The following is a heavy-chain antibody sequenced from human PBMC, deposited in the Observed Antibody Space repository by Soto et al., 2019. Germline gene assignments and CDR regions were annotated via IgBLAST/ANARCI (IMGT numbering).Heavy chain of an antibody. J-gene: IGHJ2*01. CDR2: ITPMFGTG. V-gene: IGHV1-69*12. D-gene: IGHD6-19*01. CDR3: AQTLGSAVAGPGRFDL. Sequence: QVQLVQSGAEVKKPGSSVKVSCKASGGTFNRYAISWLRQALGQGPEWMGGITPMFGTGNYAQKFQGRVTITADESTTTVHMELRRLTSEDTAVYYCAQTLGSAVAGPGRFDLWGRGTRVIVSS. CDR1: GGTFNRYA.